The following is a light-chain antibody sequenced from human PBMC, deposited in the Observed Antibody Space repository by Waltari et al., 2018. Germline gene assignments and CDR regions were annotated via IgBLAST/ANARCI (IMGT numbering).Light chain of an antibody. J-gene: IGLJ3*02. CDR2: YNSDSEK. CDR3: MFWPSNVWV. CDR1: SALNVGDFI. V-gene: IGLV5-37*01. Sequence: QPVLTQPPSSSASPGESARLTCPLPSALNVGDFIIYWYQQQPGSPPRFLLYYNSDSEKAKGSGVPSRFSGSKDASANAGILLISGLQSEDEADYYCMFWPSNVWVFGGGTKLTVL.